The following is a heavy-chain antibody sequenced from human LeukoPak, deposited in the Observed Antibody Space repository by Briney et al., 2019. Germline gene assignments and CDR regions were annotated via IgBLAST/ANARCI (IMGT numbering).Heavy chain of an antibody. V-gene: IGHV1-18*01. J-gene: IGHJ4*02. D-gene: IGHD1-1*01. Sequence: GASVKVSCKASGYTFTSYGISWVRQAPGQGLEWMGWISAYNGNTNYAQKLQGRVTMTTDTSTSTAYMELSSLRSEDTAMYYCAKWTTTYLDYWGQGTLVTVSS. CDR2: ISAYNGNT. CDR3: AKWTTTYLDY. CDR1: GYTFTSYG.